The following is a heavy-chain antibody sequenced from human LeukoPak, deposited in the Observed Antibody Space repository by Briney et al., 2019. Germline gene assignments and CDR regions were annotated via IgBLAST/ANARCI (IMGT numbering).Heavy chain of an antibody. Sequence: PSETLSLTCAVYGGSFSGYYWSWIRQPPGKGLEWIGEINHSGSTDYNPSLKSRVTISVDTSKNQFSLKLSSVTAADTAVYYCARGDVSGSSGYYSYYFDYWGQGTLVTVSS. D-gene: IGHD3-22*01. J-gene: IGHJ4*02. CDR3: ARGDVSGSSGYYSYYFDY. CDR1: GGSFSGYY. CDR2: INHSGST. V-gene: IGHV4-34*01.